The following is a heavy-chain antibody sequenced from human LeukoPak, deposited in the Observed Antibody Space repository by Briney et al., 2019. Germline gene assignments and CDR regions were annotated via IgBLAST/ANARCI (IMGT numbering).Heavy chain of an antibody. V-gene: IGHV3-53*01. Sequence: GESLRLSCAASGFTVSSNYMSWVRQAPGKGLAWVSSIYSGGSTDFAEPVKGRFTISRNNSKKTLYLQINSLGAENTAVYYCARDLPWIQLAYWGQGTPVTVSS. D-gene: IGHD5-18*01. CDR1: GFTVSSNY. CDR2: IYSGGST. J-gene: IGHJ4*02. CDR3: ARDLPWIQLAY.